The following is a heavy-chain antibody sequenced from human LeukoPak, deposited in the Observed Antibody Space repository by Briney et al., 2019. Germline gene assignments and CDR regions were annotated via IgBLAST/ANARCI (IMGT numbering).Heavy chain of an antibody. CDR1: GGTFSSYA. J-gene: IGHJ4*02. V-gene: IGHV1-69*13. D-gene: IGHD3-22*01. CDR3: ARHSQWLLLSYDY. Sequence: SVKVSCKASGGTFSSYAISWVRQAPGQGLEWMGGIIPIFGTANYAQKFQGRVTITADESTSTAYMELSSLRSDDTAVYYCARHSQWLLLSYDYWGQGTLVTVSS. CDR2: IIPIFGTA.